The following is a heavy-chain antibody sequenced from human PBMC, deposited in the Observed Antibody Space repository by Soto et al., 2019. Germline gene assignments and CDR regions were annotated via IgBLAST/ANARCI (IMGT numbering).Heavy chain of an antibody. CDR3: AREHSSSWRFDY. CDR2: IHPSGGGS. V-gene: IGHV1-46*02. J-gene: IGHJ4*02. D-gene: IGHD6-13*01. CDR1: GYPFNTYY. Sequence: ASVKVSCKSSGYPFNTYYLHWVRQAPGQGLEWMGMIHPSGGGSTYAQKFQGRVTMTRNTSISTAYMELSSLRSEDTAVYYCAREHSSSWRFDYWGQGTLVTVSS.